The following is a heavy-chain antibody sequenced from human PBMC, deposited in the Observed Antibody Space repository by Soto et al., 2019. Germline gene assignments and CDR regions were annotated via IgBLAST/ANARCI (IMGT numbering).Heavy chain of an antibody. D-gene: IGHD3-3*01. CDR2: ISGSGGST. V-gene: IGHV3-23*01. J-gene: IGHJ6*02. CDR3: AEWDFGYYGMDV. Sequence: EVQLLESGGGLVQPGRSLRLSCVAAGFTFSSYAMSWVRQAPGKGLEWVSGISGSGGSTYYADSVKGRFTISRDNSKKTLYLQMNSLRAEDTAVYYCAEWDFGYYGMDVWGQGTTVTVSS. CDR1: GFTFSSYA.